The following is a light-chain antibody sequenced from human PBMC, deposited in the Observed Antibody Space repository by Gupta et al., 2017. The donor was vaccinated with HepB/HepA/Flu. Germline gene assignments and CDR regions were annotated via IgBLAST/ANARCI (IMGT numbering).Light chain of an antibody. CDR2: DVS. CDR1: SSDVGGYNY. V-gene: IGLV2-14*03. CDR3: SSYTSSSVV. Sequence: SPAIQLDPVSGSPRRSIILSCTGTSSDVGGYNYVSWYQQHPGKAPKLMIYDVSNRPSGVSNRFSGSKSGNTASLTISGLQAEDEADYYCSSYTSSSVVFGGGTKLTVL. J-gene: IGLJ2*01.